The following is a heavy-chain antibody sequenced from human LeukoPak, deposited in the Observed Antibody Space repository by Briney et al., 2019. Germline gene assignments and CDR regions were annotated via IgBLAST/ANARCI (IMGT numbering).Heavy chain of an antibody. CDR1: RFTFSTYT. CDR3: AKNRDRGVPTYYYDSSGSSHFDL. J-gene: IGHJ2*01. CDR2: ISSGSSNI. V-gene: IGHV3-48*01. Sequence: LPGGSLRLSCAVSRFTFSTYTMNWVRQAPGKGLEWVSSISSGSSNIYYADSVKGRFTISRDNAKNSLYLQMNSLRAEDTAVYYCAKNRDRGVPTYYYDSSGSSHFDLWGRGTLVTVSS. D-gene: IGHD3-22*01.